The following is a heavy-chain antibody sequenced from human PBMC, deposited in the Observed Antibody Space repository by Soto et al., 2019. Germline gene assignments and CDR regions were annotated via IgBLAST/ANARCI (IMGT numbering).Heavy chain of an antibody. CDR3: ARGSAYSDYDLEY. Sequence: PGGSLSLSCAASEFTFTSYAMTWVRQAPGKGLEWVSGVSGTGGSAYYADSVKGRFTISRDKSTNTLYLHMNSLRAEDTAVYYCARGSAYSDYDLEYWGQGTLVTVSS. J-gene: IGHJ4*02. CDR2: VSGTGGSA. D-gene: IGHD4-17*01. V-gene: IGHV3-23*01. CDR1: EFTFTSYA.